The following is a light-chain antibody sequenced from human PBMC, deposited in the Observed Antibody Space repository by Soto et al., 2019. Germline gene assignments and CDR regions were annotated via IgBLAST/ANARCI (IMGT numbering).Light chain of an antibody. CDR3: AAWDDSPNGRYV. CDR2: SNN. J-gene: IGLJ1*01. V-gene: IGLV1-44*01. Sequence: QSVLTQPPSASGTPGQRVTISCSGSSSNIGRNTVNWYQQLPGTAPKLLIYSNNQRPSGVPDRFSGSKSGTSASLAISGLQSEDEADYYCAAWDDSPNGRYVFVTGTMVTVL. CDR1: SSNIGRNT.